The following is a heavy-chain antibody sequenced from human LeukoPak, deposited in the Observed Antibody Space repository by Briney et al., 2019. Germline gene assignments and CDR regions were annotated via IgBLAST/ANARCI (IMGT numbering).Heavy chain of an antibody. CDR3: ARGELLVDY. Sequence: VASVKVSCQASGYPFTDQFIKWVRQAPGRGLEWMGWINPNSGDTNYEQRFQGRVTMTRDTSISTAYMDLTRLASDDTAVYYCARGELLVDYWGEGPLVTVSS. D-gene: IGHD6-19*01. V-gene: IGHV1-2*02. CDR2: INPNSGDT. CDR1: GYPFTDQF. J-gene: IGHJ4*02.